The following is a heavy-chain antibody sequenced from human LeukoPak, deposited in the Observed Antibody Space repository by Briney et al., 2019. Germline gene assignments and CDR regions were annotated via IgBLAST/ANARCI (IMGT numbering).Heavy chain of an antibody. CDR1: GFTFSDYY. CDR2: ISSSSSYI. V-gene: IGHV3-11*06. Sequence: TGGSLRLSCAASGFTFSDYYMSWIRQAPGKGLEWVSYISSSSSYIFYADSLKGRFTISRDNAKNSLYLQMNSLRAEDTAVYYCARDFFGDILTGPPDYWGQGTLVTVSS. CDR3: ARDFFGDILTGPPDY. D-gene: IGHD3-9*01. J-gene: IGHJ4*02.